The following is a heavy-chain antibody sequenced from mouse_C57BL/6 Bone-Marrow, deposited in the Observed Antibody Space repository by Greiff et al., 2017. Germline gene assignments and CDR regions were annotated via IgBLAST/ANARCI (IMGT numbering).Heavy chain of an antibody. CDR1: GFTFTDYY. CDR3: ARYLIYDGYYAMDY. CDR2: IRNKANGYTS. J-gene: IGHJ4*01. D-gene: IGHD2-3*01. Sequence: EVQGVESGGGLVQPGGSLSLSCAASGFTFTDYYMSWVRQPPGKALEWLGFIRNKANGYTSEYSASVKGQFTISRDNSQSILYLQMYALRAEDSATYYCARYLIYDGYYAMDYWGQGTSVTVSS. V-gene: IGHV7-3*01.